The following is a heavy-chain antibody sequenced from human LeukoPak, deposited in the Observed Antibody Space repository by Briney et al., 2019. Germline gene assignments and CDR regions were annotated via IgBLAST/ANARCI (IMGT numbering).Heavy chain of an antibody. CDR1: GYTSSSYF. V-gene: IGHV1-46*01. J-gene: IGHJ4*02. Sequence: GASVKVSCKASGYTSSSYFMHWVRQAPGQGLEWMGIINPSGSNRNYAEKFQGRVTMTRDTSTSTVYMELSSLSSEDTAVYYCARDRSGTHRPFDYWGQGTLVTVSS. CDR2: INPSGSNR. CDR3: ARDRSGTHRPFDY. D-gene: IGHD1-26*01.